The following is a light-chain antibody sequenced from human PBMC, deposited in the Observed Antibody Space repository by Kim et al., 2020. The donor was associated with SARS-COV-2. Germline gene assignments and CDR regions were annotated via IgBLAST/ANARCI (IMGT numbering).Light chain of an antibody. V-gene: IGKV3-20*01. Sequence: LSPGERATLSCRASQSVSSSYVGWYQNKPGPAPRLLIYGATSRASGIADWSSGRGAGTDITPIISRLEHEVYAVYYWQQYNRSRGTFGEGTKLEI. J-gene: IGKJ2*01. CDR2: GAT. CDR3: QQYNRSRGT. CDR1: QSVSSSY.